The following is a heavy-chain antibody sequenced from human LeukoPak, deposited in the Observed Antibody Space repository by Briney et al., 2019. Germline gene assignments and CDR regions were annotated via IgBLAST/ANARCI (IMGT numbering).Heavy chain of an antibody. V-gene: IGHV4-59*01. D-gene: IGHD7-27*01. CDR1: GGSISSYY. Sequence: SETLSLTCTVSGGSISSYYWSWIRQPPGKGLEWIGYIYYSGSTNYNPSLKSRVTISVDTSKNQFFLKLSSVTAADTAVYYCARDVNGDYYFDYWGQGTLVTVSS. J-gene: IGHJ4*02. CDR3: ARDVNGDYYFDY. CDR2: IYYSGST.